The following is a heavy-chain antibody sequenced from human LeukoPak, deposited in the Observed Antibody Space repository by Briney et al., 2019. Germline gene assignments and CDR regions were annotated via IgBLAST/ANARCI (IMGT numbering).Heavy chain of an antibody. Sequence: ASVKVSCKASGYTFTGYYMHWVRQAPGQGLEWMGWINPNSGGTNYAQKFQGRVTMTRDTSISTAYMELSRLRSDDTAVYYCAREGERGELPYFDYWGQGTLVTVSS. J-gene: IGHJ4*02. CDR3: AREGERGELPYFDY. V-gene: IGHV1-2*02. CDR1: GYTFTGYY. CDR2: INPNSGGT. D-gene: IGHD1-26*01.